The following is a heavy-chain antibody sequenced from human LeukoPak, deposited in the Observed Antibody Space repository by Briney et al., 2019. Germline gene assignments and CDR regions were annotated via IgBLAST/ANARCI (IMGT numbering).Heavy chain of an antibody. CDR3: ARASGTGTTYVWFDP. CDR1: GFTFSSYW. J-gene: IGHJ5*02. CDR2: INSDGSST. V-gene: IGHV3-74*01. D-gene: IGHD1-1*01. Sequence: GGPLRLSCAASGFTFSSYWMHWVRQAPGKGLVWVSRINSDGSSTSYADSVKGRFTISRDNAKNTLYLQMNSLRAEDTAVYYCARASGTGTTYVWFDPWGQGTLVTVSS.